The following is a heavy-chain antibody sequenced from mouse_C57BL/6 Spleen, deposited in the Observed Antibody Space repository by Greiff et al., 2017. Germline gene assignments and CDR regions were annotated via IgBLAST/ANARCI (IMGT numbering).Heavy chain of an antibody. CDR3: ATYYYGSRGAMDD. J-gene: IGHJ4*01. CDR2: IYPGSGST. D-gene: IGHD1-1*01. CDR1: GYTFTSYW. Sequence: VQLQQSGAELVKPGASVKMSCKASGYTFTSYWITWVKQRPGQGLEWIGDIYPGSGSTNYNEKFKSKATLTVDTSSSTAYMQLSSLTSEDSAVYYCATYYYGSRGAMDDWGQGTSVTVSS. V-gene: IGHV1-55*01.